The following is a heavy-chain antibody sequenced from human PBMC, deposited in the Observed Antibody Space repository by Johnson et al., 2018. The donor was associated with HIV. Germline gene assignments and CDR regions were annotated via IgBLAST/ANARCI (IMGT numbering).Heavy chain of an antibody. CDR1: GFTFSDYY. CDR3: ARGSGVLTGGDSDAFDI. D-gene: IGHD4-17*01. J-gene: IGHJ3*02. Sequence: QVQLVESGGGVVRPGGSLRLSCVGSGFTFSDYYMSWIRQAPGKGLEWVSYISSSGSTIYYADSVKGRFTISRDNAKNSLYLQMNSLRAEDAAVYYCARGSGVLTGGDSDAFDIWGQGTMVTVSS. CDR2: ISSSGSTI. V-gene: IGHV3-11*04.